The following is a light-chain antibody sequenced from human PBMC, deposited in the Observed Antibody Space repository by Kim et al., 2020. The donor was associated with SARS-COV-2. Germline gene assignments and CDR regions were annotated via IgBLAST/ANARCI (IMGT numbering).Light chain of an antibody. CDR2: AAA. CDR3: QQHDNSPSWT. J-gene: IGKJ1*01. V-gene: IGKV3-20*01. Sequence: PGERATPSCRASQSVSSRCFAWYQQKPGQAPRLLIYAAASRATGIPDRFSGSGSGTDVTLTISRLEPEDFAVYYCQQHDNSPSWTFGQGTKVDIK. CDR1: QSVSSRC.